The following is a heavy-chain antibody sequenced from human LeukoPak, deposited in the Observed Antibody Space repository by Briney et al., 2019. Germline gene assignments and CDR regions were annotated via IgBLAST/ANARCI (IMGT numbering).Heavy chain of an antibody. J-gene: IGHJ4*02. Sequence: PSGTLSLTCTVSGGSISSSSYFWGWIRQPPGKGLEWIGSIFYSGSTYYNPSLNSRVTISIDTSKNQFSLRLSSVTAADTAVYYCASEPYGPNQLTIDYWGQGTLVTVSS. CDR1: GGSISSSSYF. D-gene: IGHD4-17*01. V-gene: IGHV4-39*01. CDR3: ASEPYGPNQLTIDY. CDR2: IFYSGST.